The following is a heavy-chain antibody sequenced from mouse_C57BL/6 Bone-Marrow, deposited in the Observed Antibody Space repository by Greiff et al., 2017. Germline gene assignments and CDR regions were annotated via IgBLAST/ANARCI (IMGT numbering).Heavy chain of an antibody. CDR1: GYTFTSYW. CDR3: ARSGGRWLLGFAY. V-gene: IGHV1-69*01. Sequence: QVQLQQSGAELVMHGASVKLSCKASGYTFTSYWMHWVKQRPGQGLEWIGEIDPSDSYTNYNQKFKGKSTLTVDKSSSTAYMQLSSLTSEDSAVYYCARSGGRWLLGFAYWGQGTLVTVSA. D-gene: IGHD2-3*01. CDR2: IDPSDSYT. J-gene: IGHJ3*01.